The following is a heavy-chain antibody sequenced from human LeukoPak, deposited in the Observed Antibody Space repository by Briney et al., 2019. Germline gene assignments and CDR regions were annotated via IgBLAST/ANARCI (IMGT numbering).Heavy chain of an antibody. V-gene: IGHV3-74*01. CDR2: INSDGSST. J-gene: IGHJ4*02. CDR3: ARVRSGGWSYFDY. Sequence: PGGSLRLSCAASGFTFSSYWMHWVRQAPGKGLVWVSRINSDGSSTSYADSVKGRFTISRDNAKNTLYLQMNSLRPEDTAVYYCARVRSGGWSYFDYWGQGTLVTVSS. CDR1: GFTFSSYW. D-gene: IGHD6-19*01.